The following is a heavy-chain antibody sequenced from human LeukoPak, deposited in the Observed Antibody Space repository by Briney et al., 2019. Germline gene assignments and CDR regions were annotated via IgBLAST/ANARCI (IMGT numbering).Heavy chain of an antibody. J-gene: IGHJ5*02. CDR2: IYPDDSDI. Sequence: GESLKISCKGSGYSFTSYWIGWVRQMPGKGLEWMGIIYPDDSDITYSPSFQGRVTISADKSINTVYLQWSSLKASDTAMYYCARRVEGYCSGGSCKNWFDPWGQGTLVTVSS. V-gene: IGHV5-51*01. CDR3: ARRVEGYCSGGSCKNWFDP. D-gene: IGHD2-15*01. CDR1: GYSFTSYW.